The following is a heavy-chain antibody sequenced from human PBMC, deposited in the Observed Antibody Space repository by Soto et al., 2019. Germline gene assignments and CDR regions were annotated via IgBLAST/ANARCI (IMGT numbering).Heavy chain of an antibody. V-gene: IGHV6-1*01. Sequence: QVQLQQSGPGLVKPSQTLSLTCAISGDSVSSNSAAWNWIRQSPSRGLEWLGRTYYRSKWYNDYTVSVKSRITINPDTSKTQFSLQLNSVTPEDTAVYYCARGRSSGYDFLSGYWAFDIWGQGTMVTVSS. CDR2: TYYRSKWYN. J-gene: IGHJ3*02. CDR1: GDSVSSNSAA. CDR3: ARGRSSGYDFLSGYWAFDI. D-gene: IGHD3-3*01.